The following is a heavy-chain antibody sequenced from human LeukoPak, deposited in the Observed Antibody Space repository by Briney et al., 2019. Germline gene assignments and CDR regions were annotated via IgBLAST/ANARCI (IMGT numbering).Heavy chain of an antibody. CDR2: IYSGGST. CDR3: ARAPDPSSSWSGAFDI. CDR1: GFTVRSNY. V-gene: IGHV3-66*01. D-gene: IGHD6-13*01. Sequence: LPGGSLRLSCAASGFTVRSNYMSWVRQAPGKGLEWVSPIYSGGSTYYADSVKGRFTISRDNSKNMLYLQMNSLRAEDTAVYYCARAPDPSSSWSGAFDIWGQGTTVTVSS. J-gene: IGHJ3*02.